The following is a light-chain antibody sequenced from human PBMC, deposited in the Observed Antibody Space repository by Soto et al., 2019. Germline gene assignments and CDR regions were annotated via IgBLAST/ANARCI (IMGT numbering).Light chain of an antibody. CDR3: QSYDSSLSI. CDR1: SSNIGAGYD. J-gene: IGLJ2*01. CDR2: GNS. Sequence: QSVLTQPPSVSGAPGQRVTISCTRSSSNIGAGYDVHWYQQLPGTAPKLLIYGNSNRPSGVPDRFSGSKSGTSASLAITGLQAEDEADYYCQSYDSSLSIFGGGTQLTVL. V-gene: IGLV1-40*01.